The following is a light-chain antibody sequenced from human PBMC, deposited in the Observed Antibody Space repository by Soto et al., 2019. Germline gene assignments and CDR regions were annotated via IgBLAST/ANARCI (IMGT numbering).Light chain of an antibody. CDR1: QSVSNNY. Sequence: EDGLSQSPGTVSLSPGERATLSCRASQSVSNNYLAWYQQKPGQAPRLLIYGASNRATGIADRFSGSGSGTDFTLTISRLEPEDFAVYYCQQYSTSPTSCEGTLLEVK. J-gene: IGKJ5*01. CDR2: GAS. V-gene: IGKV3-20*01. CDR3: QQYSTSPT.